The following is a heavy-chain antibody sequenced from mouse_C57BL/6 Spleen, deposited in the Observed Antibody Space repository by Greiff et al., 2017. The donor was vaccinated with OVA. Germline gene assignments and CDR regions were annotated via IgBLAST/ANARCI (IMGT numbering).Heavy chain of an antibody. CDR2: ISSGGSYT. J-gene: IGHJ1*03. V-gene: IGHV5-6*01. CDR3: ASDYYGSSHWYFDV. Sequence: EVKVVESGGDLVKPGGSLKLSCAASGFTFSSYGMSWVRQTPDKRLEWVATISSGGSYTYYPDSVKGRFTISRDNAKNTLYLQRSSMKSEDTAIDYCASDYYGSSHWYFDVWGTGTTVTVSS. D-gene: IGHD1-1*01. CDR1: GFTFSSYG.